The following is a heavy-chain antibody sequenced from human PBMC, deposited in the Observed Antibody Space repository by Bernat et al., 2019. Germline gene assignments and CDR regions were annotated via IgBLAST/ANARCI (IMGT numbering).Heavy chain of an antibody. J-gene: IGHJ4*02. Sequence: QLQLQESGPGLVKPSETLSLTCTVSGGSISSSSYYWGWIRQPPGKGLEWIGSIYYNGSTYYNPSLKSRVTISVDTSKNQFSLKLSSVTAADTAVYYCARLALGATDLGVFDYWGQGTLVTVSS. D-gene: IGHD1-26*01. CDR2: IYYNGST. V-gene: IGHV4-39*01. CDR1: GGSISSSSYY. CDR3: ARLALGATDLGVFDY.